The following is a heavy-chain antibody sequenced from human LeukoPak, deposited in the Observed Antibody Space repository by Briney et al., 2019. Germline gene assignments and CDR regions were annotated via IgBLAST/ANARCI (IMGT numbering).Heavy chain of an antibody. CDR3: ARLHQAYYGDYVEDWFDP. J-gene: IGHJ5*02. D-gene: IGHD4-17*01. CDR2: IYHSGST. V-gene: IGHV4-4*02. Sequence: SETLSLTCAVSGGSISSSNWWSWVRQPPGKGLEWIGEIYHSGSTNYNPSLKSRVTISVDKSKNQFSLKLSSVTAADTAVYYCARLHQAYYGDYVEDWFDPWGQGTLVTVSS. CDR1: GGSISSSNW.